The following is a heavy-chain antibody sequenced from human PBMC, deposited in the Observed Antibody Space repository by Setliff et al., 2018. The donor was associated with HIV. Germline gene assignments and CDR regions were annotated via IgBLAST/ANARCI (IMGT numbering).Heavy chain of an antibody. CDR1: GYSFSNHW. J-gene: IGHJ3*01. CDR2: IYPQDSDT. D-gene: IGHD3-10*01. CDR3: ARHTIDISLLVVQDPGPFDV. Sequence: PGESLKISCTGSGYSFSNHWIGWVRQMPGRGLEWVGIIYPQDSDTRYSPSFEGHVTISADTSRYTAYLQWSALKASDTAMYYCARHTIDISLLVVQDPGPFDVWGRGTMVTV. V-gene: IGHV5-51*01.